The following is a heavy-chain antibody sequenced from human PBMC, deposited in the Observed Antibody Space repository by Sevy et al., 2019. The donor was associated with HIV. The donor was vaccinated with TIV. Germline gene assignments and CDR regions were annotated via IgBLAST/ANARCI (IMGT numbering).Heavy chain of an antibody. D-gene: IGHD2-2*01. CDR2: INHSGST. V-gene: IGHV4-34*01. Sequence: SETLSLTCAVYGGSFSGYYWSWIRHPPGKGLEWIGEINHSGSTNYNPSLKSRVTISVDTSKNQFSLKLSSVTAADTAVYYCARHCGSTSCSHALDIWGQGTMVTVSS. J-gene: IGHJ3*02. CDR3: ARHCGSTSCSHALDI. CDR1: GGSFSGYY.